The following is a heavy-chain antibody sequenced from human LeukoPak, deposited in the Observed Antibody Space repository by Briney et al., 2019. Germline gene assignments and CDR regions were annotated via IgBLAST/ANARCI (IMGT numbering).Heavy chain of an antibody. CDR1: GFTFSTYW. CDR3: ARVIAARHFDY. D-gene: IGHD6-6*01. V-gene: IGHV3-66*01. Sequence: GGSLRLSCVASGFTFSTYWMGWVRQAPGKGLEWVSLIYSGGSAYYADSVKGRFTISRDNSMNTMFLQMNSLRAEDTAVYYCARVIAARHFDYWGQGTLVTVSS. J-gene: IGHJ4*02. CDR2: IYSGGSA.